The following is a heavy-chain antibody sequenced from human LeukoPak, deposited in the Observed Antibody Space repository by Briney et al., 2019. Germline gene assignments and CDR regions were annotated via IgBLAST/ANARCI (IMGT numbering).Heavy chain of an antibody. J-gene: IGHJ5*02. Sequence: SETLSLTCAVYGGSFSGYYWSWIRQPPGRGLEWIGEINHSGSTNYNPSLKSRVTISVDTSKNQFSLKLSSVTAADTAVYYCARVWYGGYQGLFDPWGQGTLVTVSS. D-gene: IGHD5-12*01. CDR3: ARVWYGGYQGLFDP. CDR2: INHSGST. V-gene: IGHV4-34*01. CDR1: GGSFSGYY.